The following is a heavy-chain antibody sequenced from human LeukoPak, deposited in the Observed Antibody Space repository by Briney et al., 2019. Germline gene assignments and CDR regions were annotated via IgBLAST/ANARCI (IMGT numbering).Heavy chain of an antibody. D-gene: IGHD3-22*01. Sequence: ASVKVSCKASGYTFTSYDINWVRQATGQGLEWLGYMNPNSGYTGYAQKFQGRVTMTSDTSINTAYMELSSLRSEDTAVYYCARVYYYDSSGYHLGVDYWGQGTLVTVSS. CDR2: MNPNSGYT. J-gene: IGHJ4*02. CDR1: GYTFTSYD. CDR3: ARVYYYDSSGYHLGVDY. V-gene: IGHV1-8*01.